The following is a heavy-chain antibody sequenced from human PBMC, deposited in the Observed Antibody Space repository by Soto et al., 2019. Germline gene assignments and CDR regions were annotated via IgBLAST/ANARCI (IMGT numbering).Heavy chain of an antibody. D-gene: IGHD6-25*01. Sequence: SETLSLTCTVSGGSISSGGYYWSWIRQHPGKGLEWIGYIYHSGSTYYNPSLKSRVTISVDASKNQFSLKVSSVTAADTAVYYCAREAAGILNWFDPWGQGTLVTVSS. CDR1: GGSISSGGYY. J-gene: IGHJ5*02. CDR2: IYHSGST. CDR3: AREAAGILNWFDP. V-gene: IGHV4-31*03.